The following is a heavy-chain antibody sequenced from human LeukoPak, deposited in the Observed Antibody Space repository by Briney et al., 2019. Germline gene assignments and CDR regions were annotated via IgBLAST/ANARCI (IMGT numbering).Heavy chain of an antibody. CDR3: ARVPYCSSTSCPFSYYYYMDV. Sequence: GGSLRLSCAASGFTFSSYSMNWVRQAPGKGLEWVSSISSSSSYIYYADSVKGRFTISRDNAKNSLYLQMNSLRAEDTAVYYCARVPYCSSTSCPFSYYYYMDVWGKGTTVTVSS. V-gene: IGHV3-21*01. CDR1: GFTFSSYS. CDR2: ISSSSSYI. J-gene: IGHJ6*03. D-gene: IGHD2-2*01.